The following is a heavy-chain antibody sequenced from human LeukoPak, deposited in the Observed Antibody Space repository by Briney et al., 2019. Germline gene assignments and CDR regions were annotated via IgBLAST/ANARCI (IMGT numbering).Heavy chain of an antibody. CDR3: ATAPGGIAVAGTVGGDY. V-gene: IGHV3-23*01. J-gene: IGHJ4*02. D-gene: IGHD6-19*01. CDR2: ISCSGGST. Sequence: GGSLRLSCVASGFTFSTYAMSWVRQAPGQGLEWVSTISCSGGSTYYADSVKGRFTISRDNSKNTLYLQMNRLRADDTAVYYCATAPGGIAVAGTVGGDYWGQGTLVTVSS. CDR1: GFTFSTYA.